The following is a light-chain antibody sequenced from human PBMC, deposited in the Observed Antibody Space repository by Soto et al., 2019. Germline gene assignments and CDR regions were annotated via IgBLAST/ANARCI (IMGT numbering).Light chain of an antibody. CDR1: QSVRSK. CDR3: QQYNNWPPIT. V-gene: IGKV3-15*01. Sequence: EIVLTQSPASLSVSPGERATLSCRASQSVRSKVAWYQQKPGQAPSLVIYDTYIRATGIPARFSGSGFGTEFTLTISSLQSEDFAVYYCQQYNNWPPITCGQGTRLEIK. J-gene: IGKJ5*01. CDR2: DTY.